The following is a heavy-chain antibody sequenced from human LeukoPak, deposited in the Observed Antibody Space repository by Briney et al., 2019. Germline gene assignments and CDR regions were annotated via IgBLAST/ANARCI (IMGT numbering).Heavy chain of an antibody. J-gene: IGHJ4*02. CDR2: IYFSGTT. V-gene: IGHV4-39*01. CDR1: GGSISSSSYY. Sequence: SETLSLTCTVSGGSISSSSYYWGWIRQPPGEGLEWIGSIYFSGTTYYNPSLRSRVTISVDTSKNQFSLKLSSVTAADTAVYYCARRPYYGSAHRYFDYWGQGTLVTVSS. CDR3: ARRPYYGSAHRYFDY. D-gene: IGHD3-10*01.